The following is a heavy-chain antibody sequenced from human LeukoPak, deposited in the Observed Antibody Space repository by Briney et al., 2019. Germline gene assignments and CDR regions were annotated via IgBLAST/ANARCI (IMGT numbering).Heavy chain of an antibody. CDR1: GFTFSNYC. Sequence: GGSLRVSCAASGFTFSNYCMHWVRQAPGKGLVWVSRLNNDGSSTNFADSVKGRFTISRDNAKNTLYLQMNSLRAEDTAVYYCARGGRPKNYDSSGIGTYFDYWGQGTLVTVSS. CDR2: LNNDGSST. D-gene: IGHD3-22*01. V-gene: IGHV3-74*01. CDR3: ARGGRPKNYDSSGIGTYFDY. J-gene: IGHJ4*02.